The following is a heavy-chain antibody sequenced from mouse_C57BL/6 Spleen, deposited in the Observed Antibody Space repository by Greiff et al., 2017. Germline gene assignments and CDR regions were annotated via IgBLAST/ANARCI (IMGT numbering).Heavy chain of an antibody. CDR1: GYTFTSYW. J-gene: IGHJ4*01. V-gene: IGHV1-69*01. CDR3: ARNCFYAMDY. Sequence: QVQLKQPGAELVMPGASVKLSCKASGYTFTSYWMHWVKQRPGQGLEWIGEIDPSDSYTNYNQKFKGKSTLTVDKSSSTAYMQLSSLTSEDSAVYYCARNCFYAMDYWGQGTSVTVSS. CDR2: IDPSDSYT. D-gene: IGHD4-1*01.